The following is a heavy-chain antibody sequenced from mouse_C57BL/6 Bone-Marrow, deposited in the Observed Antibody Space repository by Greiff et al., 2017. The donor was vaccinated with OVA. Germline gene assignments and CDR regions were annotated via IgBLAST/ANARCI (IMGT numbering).Heavy chain of an antibody. D-gene: IGHD1-1*01. CDR3: ARGSSLYYYAMDY. V-gene: IGHV1-55*01. Sequence: VKLMESGAELVKPGASVKMSCKASGYTFTSYWITWVKQRPGQGLEWIGDIYPGSGSTNYNEKFKSKATLTVDTSSSTVYMQLSSLTSEDSAVYYSARGSSLYYYAMDYWGQGTSVTVSS. J-gene: IGHJ4*01. CDR1: GYTFTSYW. CDR2: IYPGSGST.